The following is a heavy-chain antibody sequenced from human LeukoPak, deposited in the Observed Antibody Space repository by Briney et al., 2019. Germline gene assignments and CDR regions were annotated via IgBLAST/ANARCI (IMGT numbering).Heavy chain of an antibody. V-gene: IGHV3-7*01. CDR1: GFTFSGYW. CDR2: MNEDGSEK. Sequence: PGGSLRLSCAASGFTFSGYWMTWVRQAPGKGLERVANMNEDGSEKYYVDSVKGRFTISRDNAKNTLYLQMNSLRAEDTAVYYCARDRSGIWFGELLLDYWGQGTLVTVSS. J-gene: IGHJ4*02. CDR3: ARDRSGIWFGELLLDY. D-gene: IGHD3-10*01.